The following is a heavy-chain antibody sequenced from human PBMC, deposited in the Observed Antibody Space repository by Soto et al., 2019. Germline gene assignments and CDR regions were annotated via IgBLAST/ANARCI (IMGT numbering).Heavy chain of an antibody. J-gene: IGHJ4*02. D-gene: IGHD2-21*01. V-gene: IGHV1-3*01. CDR3: ARGGEPIDY. CDR1: GYTFTSYG. CDR2: INAGNGNT. Sequence: GASVKVSCKASGYTFTSYGISWVRQAPGQRLEWMGWINAGNGNTKYSQKFQGRVTITRDTSASTAYMELSSLRSEDTAMYYCARGGEPIDYWGQGTLVTVSS.